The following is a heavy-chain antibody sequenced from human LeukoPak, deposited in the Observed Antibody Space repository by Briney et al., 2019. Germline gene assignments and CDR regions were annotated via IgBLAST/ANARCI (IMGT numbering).Heavy chain of an antibody. CDR1: GYTFTSYG. J-gene: IGHJ3*02. CDR2: ISAYNGNA. CDR3: ARDETYYDILTGYRPGSDALDI. Sequence: ASVKVSCKASGYTFTSYGISWVRQAPGQGLEWMGWISAYNGNANYAQKLQGRVTMTTDTSTSTAYMELRSLRSDDTAVYYCARDETYYDILTGYRPGSDALDIWGQGTMVTVSS. V-gene: IGHV1-18*01. D-gene: IGHD3-9*01.